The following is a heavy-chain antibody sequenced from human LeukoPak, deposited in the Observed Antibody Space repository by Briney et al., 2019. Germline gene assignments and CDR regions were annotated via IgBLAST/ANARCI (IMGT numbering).Heavy chain of an antibody. CDR2: IYHSGST. Sequence: PSQTLSLTCAVSGGSISSGGYSWSWIRQPPGKGLEWIGYIYHSGSTNYNPSLKSRVTISVDKSKNQFSLKLSSVAAADTAVYYCARVGYYGSGSLYYWGQGTLVTVSS. CDR1: GGSISSGGYS. V-gene: IGHV4-30-2*01. CDR3: ARVGYYGSGSLYY. D-gene: IGHD3-10*01. J-gene: IGHJ4*02.